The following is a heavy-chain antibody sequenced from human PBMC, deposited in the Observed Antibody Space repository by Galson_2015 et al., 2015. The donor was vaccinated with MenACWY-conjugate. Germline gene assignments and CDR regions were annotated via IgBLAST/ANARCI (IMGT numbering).Heavy chain of an antibody. D-gene: IGHD2-21*01. CDR3: TTHKPDSWGGLLFHFYMDV. CDR2: IKYDGSEQ. J-gene: IGHJ6*03. Sequence: SLRLSCAASGFTFGTYWMTWVRQAPGKGLEWVANIKYDGSEQYYVDSVRGRFTISRDNAKNSVYLQMNSLRSEDTAVYYCTTHKPDSWGGLLFHFYMDVWGKGTTVTVSS. V-gene: IGHV3-7*01. CDR1: GFTFGTYW.